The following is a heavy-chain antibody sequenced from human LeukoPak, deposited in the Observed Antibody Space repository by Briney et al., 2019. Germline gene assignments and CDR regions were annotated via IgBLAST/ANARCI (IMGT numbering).Heavy chain of an antibody. CDR1: GGSMSDYY. CDR2: IYYSGSA. Sequence: PSETLSLTCTVSGGSMSDYYWGWIRQPPGKRLEWIGHIYYSGSAYYNPSLKSRVTMSVDTSKNQFSLKLTSVTAADTALYYCARDHYNKSWYKYWGQGTLVTVSS. D-gene: IGHD6-13*01. J-gene: IGHJ4*02. CDR3: ARDHYNKSWYKY. V-gene: IGHV4-59*12.